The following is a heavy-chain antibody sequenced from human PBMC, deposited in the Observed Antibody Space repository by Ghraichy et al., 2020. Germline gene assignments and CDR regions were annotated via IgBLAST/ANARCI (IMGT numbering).Heavy chain of an antibody. CDR2: ISAYNGNT. D-gene: IGHD5-12*01. V-gene: IGHV1-18*01. CDR1: GYTFTSYG. Sequence: ASVKVSCKASGYTFTSYGISWVRQAPGQGLEWMGWISAYNGNTNYAQKLQGRVTMTTDTSKSTAYMELRSLRSDDTAVYYLARVKDSGYDFYFDYWGQGTLVTVSS. J-gene: IGHJ4*02. CDR3: ARVKDSGYDFYFDY.